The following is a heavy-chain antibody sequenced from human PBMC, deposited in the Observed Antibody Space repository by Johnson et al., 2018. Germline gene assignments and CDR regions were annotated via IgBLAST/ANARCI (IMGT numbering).Heavy chain of an antibody. CDR2: ISGTSNYI. Sequence: VQLVESGGGQVKPGGSLRLTCSGYGFTFINFNINWVRQAPGKGLEWVSSISGTSNYIYYAESLEGRFTISRDNTRNSVYLQLNGLRADDTAVYYCARDRREPYNWNDVGAFDIWGQGTVVTVSS. CDR1: GFTFINFN. D-gene: IGHD1-20*01. J-gene: IGHJ3*02. CDR3: ARDRREPYNWNDVGAFDI. V-gene: IGHV3-21*06.